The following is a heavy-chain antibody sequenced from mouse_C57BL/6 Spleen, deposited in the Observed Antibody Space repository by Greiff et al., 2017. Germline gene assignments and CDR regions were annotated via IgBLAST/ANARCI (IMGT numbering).Heavy chain of an antibody. J-gene: IGHJ2*01. CDR2: IYPGDGDT. CDR3: ARPAQATNFDY. V-gene: IGHV1-80*01. CDR1: GYAFSSYW. D-gene: IGHD3-2*02. Sequence: VKLVESGAELVKPGASVKISCKASGYAFSSYWMNWVKQRPGKGLEWIGQIYPGDGDTNYNGKFKGNATLTADKSSSTAYMQLSSLTSEDSAVYFCARPAQATNFDYWGQGTTLTGSS.